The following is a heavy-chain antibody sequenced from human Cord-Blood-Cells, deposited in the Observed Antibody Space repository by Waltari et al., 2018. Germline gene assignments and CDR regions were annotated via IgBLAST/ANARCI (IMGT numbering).Heavy chain of an antibody. Sequence: VQLVESGGGLIHPGGSLRLSCAASGFTVRSNCMSSVRQAPGKGLEWVSVIYSGGSTYYADSVKGRFTISRDNSKNTLYLQMNSLRAEDTAVYYCARGPFFRVGALDYWGQGTLVTVSS. CDR3: ARGPFFRVGALDY. J-gene: IGHJ4*02. D-gene: IGHD3-16*01. V-gene: IGHV3-53*01. CDR2: IYSGGST. CDR1: GFTVRSNC.